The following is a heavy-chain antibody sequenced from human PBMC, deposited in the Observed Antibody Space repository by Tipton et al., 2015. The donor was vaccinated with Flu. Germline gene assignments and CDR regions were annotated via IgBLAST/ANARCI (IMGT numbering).Heavy chain of an antibody. D-gene: IGHD3-22*01. V-gene: IGHV4-4*02. J-gene: IGHJ4*02. Sequence: TLSLTCAVSGGSISSSNWWSWVRQPPGKGLEWIGEIYHSGSTNYNPSPKSRVTMSVDSSTNQFSMHLSSVTAADTAVYYCARVSPRRVTAIVVVMLPEGYFDYWGQGTLAIVSS. CDR1: GGSISSSNW. CDR2: IYHSGST. CDR3: ARVSPRRVTAIVVVMLPEGYFDY.